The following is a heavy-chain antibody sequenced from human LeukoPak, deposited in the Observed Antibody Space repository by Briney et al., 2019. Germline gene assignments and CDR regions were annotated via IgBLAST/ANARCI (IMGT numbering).Heavy chain of an antibody. Sequence: ASVKVSCKASGYTFTGYYMHWVRQAPGQGLEWMGWINPNSGGTNYAQKFQGRVTMTRDTSISTAYMELSRLRSDDTAVYYCARPRAMVRGVIAGHWFDTWGQGTLVTVSS. V-gene: IGHV1-2*02. CDR3: ARPRAMVRGVIAGHWFDT. J-gene: IGHJ5*02. CDR2: INPNSGGT. CDR1: GYTFTGYY. D-gene: IGHD3-10*01.